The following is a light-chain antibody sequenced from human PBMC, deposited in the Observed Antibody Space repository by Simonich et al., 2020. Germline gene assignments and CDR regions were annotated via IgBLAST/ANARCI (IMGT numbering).Light chain of an antibody. J-gene: IGLJ2*01. CDR1: SSDVGGYNY. Sequence: QSALTQPASVSGSPGQSITISCTGTSSDVGGYNYVSWYQKHPGKAPKLMIYYVSKRPSGVSNRFSGSKSGNTASLTISGLQAEDEADYYCSSYTSSSLVVFGGGTKMTVL. CDR3: SSYTSSSLVV. V-gene: IGLV2-14*03. CDR2: YVS.